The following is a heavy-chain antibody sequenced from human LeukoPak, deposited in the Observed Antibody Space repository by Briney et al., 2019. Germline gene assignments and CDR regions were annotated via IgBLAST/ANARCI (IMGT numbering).Heavy chain of an antibody. CDR1: GFTFSSSF. J-gene: IGHJ4*02. Sequence: GGSLRLSCAASGFTFSSSFMNWVRQAPGKGLEGVAVIYSGGNTYYADSVQDRFTISRDNSKNTLYLQMNNLRAEDTAVYYCVRDTPTTGTRYFPYWGQGTLVTVSS. D-gene: IGHD1-1*01. CDR3: VRDTPTTGTRYFPY. CDR2: IYSGGNT. V-gene: IGHV3-66*01.